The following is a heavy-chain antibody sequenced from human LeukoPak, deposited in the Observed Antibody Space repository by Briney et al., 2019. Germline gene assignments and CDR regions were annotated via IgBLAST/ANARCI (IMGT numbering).Heavy chain of an antibody. Sequence: ASVKVSCKASGYTFTSYGISWVRQAPGQGLEWMGWISAYNGNTNYAQKLQGRVTMTTDTSTSTAYMELRSLRSEDTAVYYCASQSDTVTTPFDSWGQGTLVTVSS. CDR1: GYTFTSYG. V-gene: IGHV1-18*01. CDR3: ASQSDTVTTPFDS. CDR2: ISAYNGNT. J-gene: IGHJ4*02. D-gene: IGHD4-11*01.